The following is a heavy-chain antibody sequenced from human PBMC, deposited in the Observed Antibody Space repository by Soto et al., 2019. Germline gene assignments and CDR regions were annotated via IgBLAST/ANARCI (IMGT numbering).Heavy chain of an antibody. D-gene: IGHD1-26*01. Sequence: QVQLVQSGAEVKKPGSSVKVSCEASGGTFSSYPINWVRQAPGQALEWMGGIILFFGTSNYAQKFQGRVTITADDSTSTDYMELRSLRSEDTAVYYCARVGHITNFGMAVWRQGTTDTVTS. V-gene: IGHV1-69*01. CDR1: GGTFSSYP. J-gene: IGHJ6*01. CDR2: IILFFGTS. CDR3: ARVGHITNFGMAV.